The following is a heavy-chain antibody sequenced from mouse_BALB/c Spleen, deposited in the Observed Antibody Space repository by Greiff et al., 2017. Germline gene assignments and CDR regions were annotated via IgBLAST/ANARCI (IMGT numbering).Heavy chain of an antibody. CDR1: GYSITSDYA. D-gene: IGHD2-10*02. CDR2: ISYSGST. Sequence: EVQGVESGPSLVRPSQTLSLTCTVTGYSITSDYAWNWIRQFPGNKLEWMGYISYSGSTSYNPSLKSRISITRDTSKNQFFLQLNSVTTEDTATYYCAREYGNPFDYWGQGTTLTVSS. CDR3: AREYGNPFDY. J-gene: IGHJ2*01. V-gene: IGHV3-2*02.